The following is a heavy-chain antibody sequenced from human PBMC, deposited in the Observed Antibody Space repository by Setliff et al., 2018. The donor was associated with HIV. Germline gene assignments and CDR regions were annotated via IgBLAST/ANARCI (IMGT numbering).Heavy chain of an antibody. CDR3: ARVQTGIAAAGKENYFDY. CDR1: GYSISSGYY. D-gene: IGHD6-13*01. V-gene: IGHV4-38-2*02. Sequence: SETLSLTCTVSGYSISSGYYWGFIRQPPGKGLEWIGSIFHSGTTYYNPSLKSRVTMSVDTSENQFSLKLSSVTAADTAVYYCARVQTGIAAAGKENYFDYWGQGTLVTVSS. J-gene: IGHJ4*02. CDR2: IFHSGTT.